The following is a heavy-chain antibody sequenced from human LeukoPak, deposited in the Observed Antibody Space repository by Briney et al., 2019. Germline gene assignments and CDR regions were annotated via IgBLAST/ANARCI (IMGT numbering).Heavy chain of an antibody. D-gene: IGHD6-13*01. CDR1: GGSFSGYY. CDR3: ARVLWGQQLVCDI. V-gene: IGHV4-34*01. Sequence: SETLSLTCAVYGGSFSGYYWSWIRQPPGKGLEWIGEINHSGSTNYNPSLKSRVTISVDTSKNQFSLKLSSVTAADTAVYYCARVLWGQQLVCDIWGQGTMVTVSS. J-gene: IGHJ3*02. CDR2: INHSGST.